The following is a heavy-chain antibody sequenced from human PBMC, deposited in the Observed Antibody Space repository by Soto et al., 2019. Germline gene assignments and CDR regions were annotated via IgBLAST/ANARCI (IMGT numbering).Heavy chain of an antibody. CDR2: IYYSGST. J-gene: IGHJ6*02. Sequence: SETLSLTCTVSGGSISSGDYYWSWIRQPPGKGLEWIGYIYYSGSTYYNPSLKSRVTISVDTSKNQFSLKLSSVTAADTAVYYCARSAGFWSGYLSYYYYGMDVWGQGTTVTVSS. V-gene: IGHV4-30-4*01. CDR1: GGSISSGDYY. D-gene: IGHD3-3*01. CDR3: ARSAGFWSGYLSYYYYGMDV.